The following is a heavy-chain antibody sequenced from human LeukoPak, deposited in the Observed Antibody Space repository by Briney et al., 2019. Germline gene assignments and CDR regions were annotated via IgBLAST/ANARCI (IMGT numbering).Heavy chain of an antibody. CDR2: ISGSGGST. V-gene: IGHV3-23*01. D-gene: IGHD6-19*01. CDR1: GFTFSSYA. CDR3: AKVRSSGWYGGAFDY. Sequence: GGSLRLSCAASGFTFSSYAMSWVRQAPGKGLEWVSAISGSGGSTYYADSVKGRFTISRDNSKNTLYLQMNSLRAEDTAVYYCAKVRSSGWYGGAFDYWGQGTLVTVSS. J-gene: IGHJ4*02.